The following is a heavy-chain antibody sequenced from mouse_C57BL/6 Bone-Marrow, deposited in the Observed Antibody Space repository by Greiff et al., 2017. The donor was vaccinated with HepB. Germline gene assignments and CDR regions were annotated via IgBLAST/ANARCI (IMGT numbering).Heavy chain of an antibody. D-gene: IGHD1-1*01. CDR2: IYPGNSDT. Sequence: VQLKESGTVLARPGASVKMSCKTSGYTFTSYWMHWVKQRPGQGLEWIGAIYPGNSDTSYNQKFTGKAKLTAVTSASTAYMELSSLTNEDSAVYYCTGTTVVATEDWFAYWGQGTLVTVSA. J-gene: IGHJ3*01. V-gene: IGHV1-5*01. CDR3: TGTTVVATEDWFAY. CDR1: GYTFTSYW.